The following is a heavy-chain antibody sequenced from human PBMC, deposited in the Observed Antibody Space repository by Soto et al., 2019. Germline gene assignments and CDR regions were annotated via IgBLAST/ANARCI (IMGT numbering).Heavy chain of an antibody. CDR2: VYYNGST. D-gene: IGHD6-6*01. J-gene: IGHJ4*02. V-gene: IGHV4-59*08. CDR1: GGSMKNYY. CDR3: ARMSSSPRFDS. Sequence: PSETLSLTCTISGGSMKNYYWSWIRQPPGKGLEWIGYVYYNGSTNYNPSLKSRVTISVDTSKNRFSLNLSSVTAADTAVYYCARMSSSPRFDSWGQGTPVTVSS.